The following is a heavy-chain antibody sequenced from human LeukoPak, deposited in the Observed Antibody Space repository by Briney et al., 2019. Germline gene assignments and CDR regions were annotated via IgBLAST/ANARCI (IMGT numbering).Heavy chain of an antibody. V-gene: IGHV1-2*02. Sequence: ASVKVSCKASGYTFTGYYMHWVRQAPGQGLEWMGWINPNTGGTNFAQKFQDRVTMTRATSISTAYMELSKLRSNDTGVYYCARVDDRYSSSPFDYWGQGTLVTVPS. CDR1: GYTFTGYY. CDR2: INPNTGGT. J-gene: IGHJ4*02. CDR3: ARVDDRYSSSPFDY. D-gene: IGHD6-19*01.